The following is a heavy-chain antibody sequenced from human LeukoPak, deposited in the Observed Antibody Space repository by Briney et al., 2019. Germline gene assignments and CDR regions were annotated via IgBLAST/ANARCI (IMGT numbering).Heavy chain of an antibody. CDR2: ISSSGSTI. D-gene: IGHD2-2*01. Sequence: PGGSLRLSCAASGFTFSSYEMNWVRQAPGKGLEWVSYISSSGSTIYYADSVKGRFTISRDNAKKSLYLQMNSLRAEDMALYYCVRCSSTSCGSGDWFDPWGQGTLVTVSS. V-gene: IGHV3-48*03. J-gene: IGHJ5*02. CDR3: VRCSSTSCGSGDWFDP. CDR1: GFTFSSYE.